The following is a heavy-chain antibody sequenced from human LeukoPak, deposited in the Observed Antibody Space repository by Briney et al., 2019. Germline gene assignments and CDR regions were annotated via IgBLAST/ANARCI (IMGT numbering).Heavy chain of an antibody. J-gene: IGHJ6*02. V-gene: IGHV3-30*02. CDR3: VRDHYCSGGSCPVYYYGMDV. CDR1: GFTFSSYG. D-gene: IGHD2-15*01. CDR2: IRYDGSNK. Sequence: GGSLRLSCAASGFTFSSYGMHWVRQAPGKGLEWVAFIRYDGSNKYYADSVKGRFTISRDNSKNTLYLQMNSLRAEDTAVYYCVRDHYCSGGSCPVYYYGMDVWGQGTTVTVSS.